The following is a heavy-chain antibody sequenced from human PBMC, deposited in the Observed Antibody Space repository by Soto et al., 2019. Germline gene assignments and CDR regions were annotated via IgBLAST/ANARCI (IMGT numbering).Heavy chain of an antibody. D-gene: IGHD3-22*01. CDR3: ARDLLADYDSSGYYYTCFDY. J-gene: IGHJ4*02. V-gene: IGHV1-69*13. CDR1: AGTFISYA. CDR2: IIPIFGTA. Sequence: AAVKVSCNASAGTFISYAIIGVRQAPGQELEGMGGIIPIFGTANYEQKFQGRLTITADDYTSTAYKELSSRIYEDTAVYYCARDLLADYDSSGYYYTCFDYWGQGTLVTVSS.